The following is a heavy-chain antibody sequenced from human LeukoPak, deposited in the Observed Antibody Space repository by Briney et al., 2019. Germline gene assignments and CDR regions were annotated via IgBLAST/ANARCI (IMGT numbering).Heavy chain of an antibody. D-gene: IGHD1-14*01. V-gene: IGHV3-30-3*01. CDR3: AKEQYPGYFDF. CDR1: GFTFSSYA. J-gene: IGHJ4*02. CDR2: ISYDGSNK. Sequence: PGKSLRLSCAASGFTFSSYAMHWVRQAPGKGLEWVAVISYDGSNKYYADSVKGRFTISRDNSKNTLYLQMNSLRAEDTATYFCAKEQYPGYFDFWGQGTLVTVSA.